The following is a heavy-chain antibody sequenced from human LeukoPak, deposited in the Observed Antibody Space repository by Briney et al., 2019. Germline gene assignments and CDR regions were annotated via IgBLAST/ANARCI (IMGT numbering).Heavy chain of an antibody. J-gene: IGHJ4*02. CDR2: IRSKANSYAT. CDR3: TRQGSSSELDY. CDR1: GFTFSDYY. Sequence: GGSLRLSCAASGFTFSDYYMSWVRQASGKGLEWVGRIRSKANSYATAYAASVKGRFTISRDDSKNTAYLQMNSLKTEDTAVYYCTRQGSSSELDYWGQGTLVTVSS. D-gene: IGHD1-26*01. V-gene: IGHV3-73*01.